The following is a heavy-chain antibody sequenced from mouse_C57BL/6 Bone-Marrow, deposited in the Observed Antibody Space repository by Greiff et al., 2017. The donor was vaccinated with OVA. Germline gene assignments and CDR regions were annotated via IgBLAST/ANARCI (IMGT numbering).Heavy chain of an antibody. CDR3: APYYYGSSGLNY. CDR1: GFNIKNPY. J-gene: IGHJ2*01. Sequence: VQLKQSVAELVRPGASVKLSCTASGFNIKNPYMHWVKQRPEQGLEWFGRIDPANGNTKYDPTFQGPVTITADTSSTPAYLQLSSLTSDDTSIYYSAPYYYGSSGLNYWGQGTTLTVAA. V-gene: IGHV14-3*01. D-gene: IGHD1-1*01. CDR2: IDPANGNT.